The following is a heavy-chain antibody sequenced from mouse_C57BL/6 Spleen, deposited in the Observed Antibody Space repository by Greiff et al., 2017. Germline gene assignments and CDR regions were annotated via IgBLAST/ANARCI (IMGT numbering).Heavy chain of an antibody. J-gene: IGHJ3*01. CDR1: GFTFSSYC. CDR3: ARKGTAHASGFAY. CDR2: ISRGGSNT. Sequence: EVQLMESGGDLVKPGASLKLSCAASGFTFSSYCMSWVRQTPDQRLEWVATISRGGSNTYYPDNLKGRFTISKDNANNTLYLQLSSLKSEDTAMYYCARKGTAHASGFAYWGQGTLVTVSA. D-gene: IGHD3-2*02. V-gene: IGHV5-6*01.